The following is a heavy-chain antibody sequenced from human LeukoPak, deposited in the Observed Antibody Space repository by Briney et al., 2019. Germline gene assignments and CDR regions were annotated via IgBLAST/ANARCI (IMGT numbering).Heavy chain of an antibody. J-gene: IGHJ4*02. CDR2: ISSSSSTI. V-gene: IGHV3-48*04. Sequence: GGSLRLSCAASGFTFSSYSMNWVRQAPGKGLEWVSYISSSSSTIYYADSVKGRFTISRDNAKNSLYLQMNSLRAEDTAVYYCARYPPYYYDSSGYSAYWGQGTLVTVSS. CDR1: GFTFSSYS. CDR3: ARYPPYYYDSSGYSAY. D-gene: IGHD3-22*01.